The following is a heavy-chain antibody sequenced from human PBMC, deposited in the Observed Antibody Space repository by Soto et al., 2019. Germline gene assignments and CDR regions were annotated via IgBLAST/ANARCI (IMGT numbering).Heavy chain of an antibody. Sequence: VQLVESGGGLVQPGRSLKLSCTASVLTFGNYAISWVRQAPGKGLELVGLIRKQTYSETTQYAPSLKCRFTISRDDSISIAYLQMSSLQVDDSAVYYFTIADVPGMSYFFYSWGQGVLGTVSS. J-gene: IGHJ4*02. CDR2: IRKQTYSETT. V-gene: IGHV3-49*04. CDR1: VLTFGNYA. CDR3: TIADVPGMSYFFYS.